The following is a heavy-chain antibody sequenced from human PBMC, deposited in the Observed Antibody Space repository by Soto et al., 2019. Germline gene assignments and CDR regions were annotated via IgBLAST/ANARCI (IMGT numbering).Heavy chain of an antibody. CDR2: ISEYNGNT. Sequence: QVQLVQSGAEVKKPGASVKVSCKASGYTFTSYGISWVRQAPGQGLEWMGWISEYNGNTKYAQKLQGRVTMTTDTFTSTDYMELRRLRSDDTDVYYCARETVAGTTGFDFWGKRARVTISS. CDR3: ARETVAGTTGFDF. CDR1: GYTFTSYG. J-gene: IGHJ4*02. D-gene: IGHD6-19*01. V-gene: IGHV1-18*01.